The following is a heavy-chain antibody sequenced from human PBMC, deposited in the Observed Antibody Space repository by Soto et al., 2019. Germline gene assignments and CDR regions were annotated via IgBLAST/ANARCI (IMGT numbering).Heavy chain of an antibody. CDR3: SRVDPGETSPFDH. J-gene: IGHJ4*02. Sequence: QVELVQSGAEVKKPGASVKVSCKASGYIFTSYYLHWVRQAPGQGLEWMGWINPFDGSRMFAQSFEVRVTFTRDTSTSTVYMELSGLRSDDTAVYYCSRVDPGETSPFDHWGQGTLVTVSS. CDR2: INPFDGSR. V-gene: IGHV1-46*03. D-gene: IGHD3-10*01. CDR1: GYIFTSYY.